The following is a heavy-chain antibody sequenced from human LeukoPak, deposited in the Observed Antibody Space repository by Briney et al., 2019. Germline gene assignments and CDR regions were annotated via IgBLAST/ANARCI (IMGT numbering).Heavy chain of an antibody. CDR2: ISSSSSYI. Sequence: GGSLRLSCAASGFTFSSYSMNWVRQAPGKGLEWVSSISSSSSYIYYADSVKGRFTISRGNAKNSLYLQMNSLRAEDTAVYYCARENEEVVAETRRKTKYFDYWGQGTLVTVSS. J-gene: IGHJ4*02. CDR3: ARENEEVVAETRRKTKYFDY. D-gene: IGHD2-15*01. V-gene: IGHV3-21*01. CDR1: GFTFSSYS.